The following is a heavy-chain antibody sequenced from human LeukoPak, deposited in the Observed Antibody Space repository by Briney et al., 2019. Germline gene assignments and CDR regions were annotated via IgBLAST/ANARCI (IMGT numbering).Heavy chain of an antibody. CDR2: IRSKAYGGTT. Sequence: GGSLRLSCTASGFTFGDYAMSWFRQAPGKGLEWVGFIRSKAYGGTTEYAASVKGRFTISRDDSKSIAYLQMNSLKTEDTAVYYCTRVPAPMVVTPRDIVIWGQGTVVTVSS. J-gene: IGHJ3*02. V-gene: IGHV3-49*03. CDR1: GFTFGDYA. CDR3: TRVPAPMVVTPRDIVI. D-gene: IGHD4-23*01.